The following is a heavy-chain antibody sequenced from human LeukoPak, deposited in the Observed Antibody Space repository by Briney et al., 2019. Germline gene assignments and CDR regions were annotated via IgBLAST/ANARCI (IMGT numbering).Heavy chain of an antibody. CDR2: IYYSGST. CDR1: GGSISSYY. CDR3: ARDTYYYDSSGYNYFDY. J-gene: IGHJ4*02. Sequence: SETLSLTCTVSGGSISSYYWSWIRQPPGKGLEWIGYIYYSGSTNYKPSLKSRATISVDTSKNQFSLKLSSVTAADTAVYYCARDTYYYDSSGYNYFDYWGQGTLVTVSS. D-gene: IGHD3-22*01. V-gene: IGHV4-59*01.